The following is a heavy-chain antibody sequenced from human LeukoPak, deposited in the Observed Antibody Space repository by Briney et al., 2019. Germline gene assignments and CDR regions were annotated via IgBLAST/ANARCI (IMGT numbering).Heavy chain of an antibody. CDR2: VSSSSSFR. D-gene: IGHD5-24*01. J-gene: IGHJ4*02. CDR3: AKDLMATRSYALFDS. V-gene: IGHV3-21*01. Sequence: GVSLRLSCAGSGFIFSSHSINWVRQAPGKGLEWVSSVSSSSSFRYYADSVRGRFTISRDNAKNSVYLQMNRLRAEDTAVYYCAKDLMATRSYALFDSWGQGTLVTVSS. CDR1: GFIFSSHS.